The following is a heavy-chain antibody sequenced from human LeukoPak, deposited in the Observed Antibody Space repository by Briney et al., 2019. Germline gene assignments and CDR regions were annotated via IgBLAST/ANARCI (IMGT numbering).Heavy chain of an antibody. CDR1: GGSFSGYY. J-gene: IGHJ6*02. Sequence: SETLSLTCAVYGGSFSGYYWSWIRQPPGKGLEWIGEINHSGSTNYNPSLKSRVTISVDTSKNQFSLKLSSVTAADTAVYYCARARHSYGKYYYYYYGMDVWGQGTAVTVSS. CDR2: INHSGST. D-gene: IGHD5-18*01. CDR3: ARARHSYGKYYYYYYGMDV. V-gene: IGHV4-34*01.